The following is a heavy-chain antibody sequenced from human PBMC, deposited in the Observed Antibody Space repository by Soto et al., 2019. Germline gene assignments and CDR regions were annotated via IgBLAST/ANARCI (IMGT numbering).Heavy chain of an antibody. D-gene: IGHD3-3*01. CDR1: GFTFGDYA. J-gene: IGHJ6*02. CDR3: TRGFLEWSLHYYYYGMDV. Sequence: PGGSLRLSCTASGFTFGDYAMSWVRQAPGKGLEWVGFIRSKAYGGTTEYAASVKGRFTISRDDSKSIAYLQMNSLKTEDTAVYYCTRGFLEWSLHYYYYGMDVWGQGATVTVSS. CDR2: IRSKAYGGTT. V-gene: IGHV3-49*04.